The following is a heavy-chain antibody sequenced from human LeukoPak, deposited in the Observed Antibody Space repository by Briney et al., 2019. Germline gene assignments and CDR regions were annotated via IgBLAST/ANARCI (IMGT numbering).Heavy chain of an antibody. Sequence: PGGSLRLSCAASGFTFSSYGMHWVRQAPGKGLEWVAFIRYDGSNKYYADSVKGRFTISRDNSKNTLYLQMNSLRAEDTAVYYCAKTPATIIVGGHFDYWGQGTLVAVSS. V-gene: IGHV3-30*02. D-gene: IGHD1-26*01. CDR3: AKTPATIIVGGHFDY. J-gene: IGHJ4*02. CDR2: IRYDGSNK. CDR1: GFTFSSYG.